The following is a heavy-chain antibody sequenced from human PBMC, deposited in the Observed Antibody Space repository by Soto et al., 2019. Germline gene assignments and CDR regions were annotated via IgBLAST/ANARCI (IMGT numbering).Heavy chain of an antibody. D-gene: IGHD1-1*01. CDR2: ISAYNGNT. J-gene: IGHJ4*02. CDR1: GYTFTSYG. V-gene: IGHV1-18*01. Sequence: QVHLVQSGAEVKKPGASVKVSCKASGYTFTSYGITWVRQAPGQGLEWMGWISAYNGNTDYAQKLQGRVIVTRDTSTSTAYTELRSLISDDTAVYYCARGRYGDYWGQGALVTVSS. CDR3: ARGRYGDY.